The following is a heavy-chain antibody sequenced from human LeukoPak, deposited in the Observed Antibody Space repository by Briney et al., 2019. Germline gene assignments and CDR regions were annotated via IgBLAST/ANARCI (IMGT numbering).Heavy chain of an antibody. CDR3: ARGGDNTGYYQSFDY. D-gene: IGHD3-9*01. CDR1: GFTFSSYS. V-gene: IGHV3-21*04. Sequence: GGSLRLSCAASGFTFSSYSMNWVRQAPGKGLEWVSSISSSSSYIYYADSVKGRFTISRDNSKNTLYLQMNSLRAEDTAVYYCARGGDNTGYYQSFDYWGQGTLVTVSS. J-gene: IGHJ4*02. CDR2: ISSSSSYI.